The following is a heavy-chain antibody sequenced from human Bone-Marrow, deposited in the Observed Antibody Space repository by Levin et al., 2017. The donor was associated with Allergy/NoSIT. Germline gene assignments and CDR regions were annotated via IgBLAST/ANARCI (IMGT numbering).Heavy chain of an antibody. CDR2: INAGNGNT. CDR3: ARDLSTLPYYYYGMDV. V-gene: IGHV1-3*01. D-gene: IGHD2-15*01. J-gene: IGHJ6*02. CDR1: GYTFTSYA. Sequence: ASVKVSCKASGYTFTSYAMHWVRQAPGQRLEWMGWINAGNGNTKYSQKFQGRVTITRDTSASTAYMELSSLRSEDTAVYYCARDLSTLPYYYYGMDVWGQGTTVTVSS.